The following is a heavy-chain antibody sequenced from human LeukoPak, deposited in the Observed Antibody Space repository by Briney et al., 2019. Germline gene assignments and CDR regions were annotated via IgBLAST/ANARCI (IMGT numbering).Heavy chain of an antibody. J-gene: IGHJ4*02. V-gene: IGHV1-2*02. Sequence: GASVKVSCKASGYTFTGYYMHWVRQAPGQGLEWMGWINPNSGDTNYAQKFQGRVTMTRDTSISTAYMELTRLRSDDTAVYYCARDSGSSWYYYWGQGTLVTVSS. CDR2: INPNSGDT. CDR1: GYTFTGYY. D-gene: IGHD6-13*01. CDR3: ARDSGSSWYYY.